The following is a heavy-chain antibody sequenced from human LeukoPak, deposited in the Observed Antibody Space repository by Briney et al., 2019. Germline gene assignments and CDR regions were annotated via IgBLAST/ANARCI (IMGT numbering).Heavy chain of an antibody. D-gene: IGHD5-24*01. Sequence: ASVKVSCKASGYTFTSYDINWVRQATGQGLEWMGWRNPNSGNTGYAQKFQGRVTMTRNTSISTAYMELSSLRSEDTAVYYCARGLWLQLYYYYMDVWGKGTTVTVSS. J-gene: IGHJ6*03. CDR1: GYTFTSYD. CDR3: ARGLWLQLYYYYMDV. V-gene: IGHV1-8*01. CDR2: RNPNSGNT.